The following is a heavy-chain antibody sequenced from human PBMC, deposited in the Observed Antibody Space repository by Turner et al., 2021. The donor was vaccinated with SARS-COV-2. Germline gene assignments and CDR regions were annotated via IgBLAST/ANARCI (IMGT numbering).Heavy chain of an antibody. CDR3: AKSGGMYCSGGNCYSSYFDY. CDR1: GLTFSSYV. V-gene: IGHV3-30*18. D-gene: IGHD2-15*01. CDR2: ISYDGSNK. Sequence: QVQLVESGGGVVQPGRSLRLSCAASGLTFSSYVMHWVRQAPGKGLEWVAVISYDGSNKYYADSVKGRFTISRDNSKNTLYLQMNSLRAEDTAVYYCAKSGGMYCSGGNCYSSYFDYWGQGTLVTVSS. J-gene: IGHJ4*02.